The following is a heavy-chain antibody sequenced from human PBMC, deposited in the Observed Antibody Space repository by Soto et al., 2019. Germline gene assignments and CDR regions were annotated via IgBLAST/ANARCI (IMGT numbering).Heavy chain of an antibody. CDR1: GFTFSGFA. D-gene: IGHD2-21*01. CDR3: ARDLGVIDYGMDV. CDR2: ISYDGSNK. V-gene: IGHV3-30-3*01. J-gene: IGHJ6*02. Sequence: GGSLRLSCAASGFTFSGFAMHWVRQAPGKGLEWVAVISYDGSNKAYAASVKGRFTISRDNSKNTLFLQMNSLRAEDTAVYYCARDLGVIDYGMDVRGQGTTVTVSS.